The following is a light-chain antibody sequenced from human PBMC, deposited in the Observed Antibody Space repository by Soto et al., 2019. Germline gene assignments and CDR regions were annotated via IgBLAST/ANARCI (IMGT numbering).Light chain of an antibody. CDR2: GAS. V-gene: IGKV3-20*01. Sequence: ETVLTQSPGTLSLSPGERATLSCRASQSVNSRFLAWYQQKPGQPPRLLIYGASTRATGIPDRFSGSGSGTDFTLTISRLEPEDFAVYYCQQYGSSPLTFGGGTKVDIK. CDR1: QSVNSRF. J-gene: IGKJ4*01. CDR3: QQYGSSPLT.